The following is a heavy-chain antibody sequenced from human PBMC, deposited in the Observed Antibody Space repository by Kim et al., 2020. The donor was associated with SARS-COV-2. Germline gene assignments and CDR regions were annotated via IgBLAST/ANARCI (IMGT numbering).Heavy chain of an antibody. CDR2: IYSGGST. J-gene: IGHJ4*01. V-gene: IGHV3-53*01. CDR3: ARYTYYYGSGSYHPFDY. Sequence: GGSLRLSCAASGFTVSSNYMNWVRQAPGKGLEWVSVIYSGGSTYYADSVKGRFTISRDNSKNTLYLQMNSVRAEDTAVYYCARYTYYYGSGSYHPFDYWGHGTLVTVSS. CDR1: GFTVSSNY. D-gene: IGHD3-10*01.